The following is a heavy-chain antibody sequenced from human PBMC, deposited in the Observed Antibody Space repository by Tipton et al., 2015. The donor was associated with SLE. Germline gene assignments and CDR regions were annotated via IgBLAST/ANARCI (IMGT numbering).Heavy chain of an antibody. V-gene: IGHV3-33*08. J-gene: IGHJ5*02. D-gene: IGHD4-17*01. CDR1: GFTFSSHA. CDR3: VGSLAVTNWFDP. Sequence: SLRLSCAASGFTFSSHAMHWVRQAPGKGLEWVAVIWYDGTNKYYADSVKGRFTISRDNSKNTLYLQMNSLRAEDTAVYYCVGSLAVTNWFDPWGQGTLVTVSS. CDR2: IWYDGTNK.